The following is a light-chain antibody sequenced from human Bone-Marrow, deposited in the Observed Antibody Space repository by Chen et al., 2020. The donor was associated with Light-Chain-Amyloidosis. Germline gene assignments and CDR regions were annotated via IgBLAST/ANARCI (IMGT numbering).Light chain of an antibody. CDR2: EVT. V-gene: IGLV2-14*01. CDR1: SSDVGGDNH. J-gene: IGLJ1*01. CDR3: SSYTITNTLV. Sequence: QSALTKPASVSGSPGQTITISFTGTSSDVGGDNHVSWYQQHPDKAPKLMIYEVTNRPSWVPDRFSGSKSDNTASLTISGLQTEDEADYCCSSYTITNTLVFGSGTRVTVL.